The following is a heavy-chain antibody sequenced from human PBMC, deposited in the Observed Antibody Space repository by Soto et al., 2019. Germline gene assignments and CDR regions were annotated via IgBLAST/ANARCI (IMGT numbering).Heavy chain of an antibody. CDR2: TYYRSKWCN. V-gene: IGHV6-1*01. Sequence: SQTLSLTCAVSGESVSSNSSALNLIMQSPSTALEWLGGTYYRSKWCNDYAVSVKSRITINPDTSKNQLSLQLKYVTPEDTAVYYCASGRAFDIWGQGTMVTVSS. J-gene: IGHJ3*02. CDR1: GESVSSNSSA. CDR3: ASGRAFDI.